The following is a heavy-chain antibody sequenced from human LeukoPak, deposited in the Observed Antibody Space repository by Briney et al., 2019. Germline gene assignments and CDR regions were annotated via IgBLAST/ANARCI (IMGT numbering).Heavy chain of an antibody. CDR2: MNPNSGNT. Sequence: ASVKVSCKASGYTFTSYDINWVRQATGQGLEWMGWMNPNSGNTGYAQKFQGRVNITSNTSISTAYMELSSLRSEDTAVYYCARNLLDYYDSSESSDSGGYYFDYWGQGTLVTVSS. CDR3: ARNLLDYYDSSESSDSGGYYFDY. V-gene: IGHV1-8*03. J-gene: IGHJ4*02. CDR1: GYTFTSYD. D-gene: IGHD3-22*01.